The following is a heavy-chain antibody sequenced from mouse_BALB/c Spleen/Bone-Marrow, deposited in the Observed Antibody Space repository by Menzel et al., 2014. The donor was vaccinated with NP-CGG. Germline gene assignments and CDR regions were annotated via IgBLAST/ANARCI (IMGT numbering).Heavy chain of an antibody. Sequence: VQLVESRAELAKPGASVKMSCKASGYTFTNNWMHWVKQRPGQGLEWIGYIDPNTYYTRYNQKFKDKATLTADKSSSTAYLQLSSLTSEDSAVYYCARYWDAYWGQGTLVTVSA. CDR2: IDPNTYYT. V-gene: IGHV1-7*01. CDR3: ARYWDAY. CDR1: GYTFTNNW. D-gene: IGHD4-1*01. J-gene: IGHJ3*01.